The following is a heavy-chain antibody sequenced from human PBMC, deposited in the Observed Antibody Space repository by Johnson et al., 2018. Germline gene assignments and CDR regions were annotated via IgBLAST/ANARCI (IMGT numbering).Heavy chain of an antibody. Sequence: VQLVESGGGLVQPGGSLRLSCAASGFTFSSYWMSWVRQAPGKGLEWMANIKQDGSEKYYVDSVKGRFTISRDNAKNSLYLQMNSLRAEDTGVYYWARDERNQDAFDIWGQGTMVTVSS. CDR2: IKQDGSEK. CDR3: ARDERNQDAFDI. V-gene: IGHV3-7*01. J-gene: IGHJ3*02. D-gene: IGHD1-14*01. CDR1: GFTFSSYW.